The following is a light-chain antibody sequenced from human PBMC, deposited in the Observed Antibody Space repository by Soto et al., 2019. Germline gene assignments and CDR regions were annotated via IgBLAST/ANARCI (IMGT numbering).Light chain of an antibody. CDR1: SSDVGNYNL. CDR3: CSYAGRGTYV. J-gene: IGLJ1*01. Sequence: QSALTQPASVSGSPGQSITISCTGTSSDVGNYNLVSWYQQHPGKAPKLMMYEGTERPSGVSNRFSGSKSGNTASLTISGLQAEDEADYYCCSYAGRGTYVFGTGTKLTVL. CDR2: EGT. V-gene: IGLV2-23*01.